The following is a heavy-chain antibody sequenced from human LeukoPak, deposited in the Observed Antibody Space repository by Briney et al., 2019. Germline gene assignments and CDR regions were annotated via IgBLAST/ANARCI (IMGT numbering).Heavy chain of an antibody. D-gene: IGHD6-13*01. CDR1: GGTFSSYA. J-gene: IGHJ3*02. Sequence: SVKVSCKASGGTFSSYAISWVRQAPGQGLEWMGGIIPIFGTANHAQEFQGRVTITADESTSTAYMELSSLRSEDTAVYYCARQQQLVLAGAFDIWGQGTMVTVSS. CDR3: ARQQQLVLAGAFDI. CDR2: IIPIFGTA. V-gene: IGHV1-69*13.